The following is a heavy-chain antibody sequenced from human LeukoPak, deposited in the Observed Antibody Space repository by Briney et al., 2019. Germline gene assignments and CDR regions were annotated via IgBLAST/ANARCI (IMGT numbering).Heavy chain of an antibody. CDR3: ARGSGFGV. CDR2: ISSHGATT. CDR1: GFTFSSYA. J-gene: IGHJ4*02. V-gene: IGHV3-64*04. Sequence: PGGSLRLSCSASGFTFSSYAMHWVRQAPGKGLQFVSGISSHGATTHYADSVKGRFTISRDNAKNTLYLQMNSLRVEDTAVYYCARGSGFGVWGQGTLVTVSS. D-gene: IGHD3-9*01.